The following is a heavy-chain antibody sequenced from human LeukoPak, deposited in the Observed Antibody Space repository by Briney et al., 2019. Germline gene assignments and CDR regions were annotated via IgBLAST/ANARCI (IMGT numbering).Heavy chain of an antibody. D-gene: IGHD6-13*01. CDR2: ISAYNGNT. Sequence: GASVKVSCKTSGYTFNNYGISWVRQAPGQGLEWMGWISAYNGNTNYAQKLQGRVTMTTDTSTSTAYMELRSLRSDDTAVYYCARGRGIAAATGAFDIWGQGTMVTVSS. CDR1: GYTFNNYG. CDR3: ARGRGIAAATGAFDI. V-gene: IGHV1-18*01. J-gene: IGHJ3*02.